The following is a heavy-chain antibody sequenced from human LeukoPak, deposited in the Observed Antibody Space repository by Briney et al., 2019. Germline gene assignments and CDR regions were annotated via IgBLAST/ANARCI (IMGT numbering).Heavy chain of an antibody. V-gene: IGHV1-46*01. Sequence: ASVKVSCKASGYTLTSYYMHWVRQAPGQGLEWMGIINPSGGSTSYAQKFQGRVTMTRDTSTSTVYMELSSLRSEDTAVYYCASVPIVPRNAFDIWGQGTMVTVSS. D-gene: IGHD2-15*01. J-gene: IGHJ3*02. CDR1: GYTLTSYY. CDR2: INPSGGST. CDR3: ASVPIVPRNAFDI.